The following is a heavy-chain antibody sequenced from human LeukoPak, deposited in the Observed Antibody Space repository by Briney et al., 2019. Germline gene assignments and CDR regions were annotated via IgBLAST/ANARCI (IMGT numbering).Heavy chain of an antibody. V-gene: IGHV1-2*06. Sequence: ASVKVSCKAAGYTFTGYYMFWVRQAPGQGLEWMGRINPNSGGTNYAQKFQGGVTMTRDTSTSTVYMELSSLRSEDTAVYYCARDPGHCSSTSCPYYYYYYYMDVWGKGTTVTVSS. J-gene: IGHJ6*03. CDR1: GYTFTGYY. CDR2: INPNSGGT. CDR3: ARDPGHCSSTSCPYYYYYYYMDV. D-gene: IGHD2-2*01.